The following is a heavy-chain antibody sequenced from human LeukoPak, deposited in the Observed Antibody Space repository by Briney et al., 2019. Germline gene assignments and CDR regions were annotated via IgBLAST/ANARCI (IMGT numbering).Heavy chain of an antibody. D-gene: IGHD3-10*01. J-gene: IGHJ3*02. CDR2: IYHSGST. V-gene: IGHV4-30-2*01. Sequence: PSETLSLTCTVSGGSISSGGYYWRWLQQPPGKGLEWIGYIYHSGSTYYNPSLKSRVTISVDRSKNQFSLKLSSVTAADTAVYYCARAFYYGSDPGAFDIWGQGTMVTVSS. CDR1: GGSISSGGYY. CDR3: ARAFYYGSDPGAFDI.